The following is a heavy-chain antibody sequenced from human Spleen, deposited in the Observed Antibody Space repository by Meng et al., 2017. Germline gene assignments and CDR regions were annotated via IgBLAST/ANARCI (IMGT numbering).Heavy chain of an antibody. D-gene: IGHD6-19*01. J-gene: IGHJ6*02. CDR2: ISSSGSTI. CDR3: ARESPRVPVAEGYFYYGLDV. CDR1: QFTFSSYE. V-gene: IGHV3-48*03. Sequence: GGSLRLSCAASQFTFSSYEMNWVRQAPGKGLEWVSYISSSGSTIYYADSVKGRFTISRDNAKNSLYLQMNSLRAEDTAVYYCARESPRVPVAEGYFYYGLDVWGQGTTVTVSS.